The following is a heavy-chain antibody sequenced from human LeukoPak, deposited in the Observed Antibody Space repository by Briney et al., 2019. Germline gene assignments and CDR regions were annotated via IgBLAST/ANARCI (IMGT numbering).Heavy chain of an antibody. CDR3: ARAGSRLLWFGEFYFDY. CDR1: GFTFSDYY. D-gene: IGHD3-10*01. Sequence: GGSLRLSCVDSGFTFSDYYMSWIRQAPGKGLEWVSYISSSGSTIYYADSVKGRFTISRDNAKNSLYLQMNSLRAEDTAVYYCARAGSRLLWFGEFYFDYWGQGTLVTVSS. V-gene: IGHV3-11*01. J-gene: IGHJ4*02. CDR2: ISSSGSTI.